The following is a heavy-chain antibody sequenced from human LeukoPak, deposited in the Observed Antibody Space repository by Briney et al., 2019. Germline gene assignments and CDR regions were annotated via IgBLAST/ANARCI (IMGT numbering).Heavy chain of an antibody. V-gene: IGHV4-34*01. CDR1: GGSFCGYY. D-gene: IGHD2-15*01. CDR2: INHSGST. J-gene: IGHJ4*02. Sequence: PSETLSLTCVVYGGSFCGYYWSWIRQPPGKGLEWIGEINHSGSTNYNPSLKSRVTISVGTSKNQFSLKLSSVTAADTAVYYCARSGYCSGGSCHQPCDYWGRGTLVTVSS. CDR3: ARSGYCSGGSCHQPCDY.